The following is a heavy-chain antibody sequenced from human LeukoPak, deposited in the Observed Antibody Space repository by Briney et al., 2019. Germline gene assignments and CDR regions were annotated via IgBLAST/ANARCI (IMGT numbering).Heavy chain of an antibody. CDR2: IIPILGIA. Sequence: SVTVSCRASGGTFSSYAISWVRQAPGQGLEWMGRIIPILGIANYAQKFQGRVTITADKSTSTAYMELSSLRSEDTAVYYCARGGSGWSPFDYWGQGTLVTVSS. V-gene: IGHV1-69*04. D-gene: IGHD6-19*01. J-gene: IGHJ4*02. CDR3: ARGGSGWSPFDY. CDR1: GGTFSSYA.